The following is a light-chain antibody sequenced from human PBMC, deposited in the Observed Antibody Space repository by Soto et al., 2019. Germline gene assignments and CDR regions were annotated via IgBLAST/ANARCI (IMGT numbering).Light chain of an antibody. CDR3: QESYSVPLFT. CDR1: QTIGTY. V-gene: IGKV1-39*01. CDR2: AAS. Sequence: DIEMTQSPSSLSASIGDRVTITCRASQTIGTYLNWFQQKPGKAPKLLIYAASNLQSGVPSRFGGSGSGTDFTLIISSLQPDDFATYFCQESYSVPLFTFGPGTKVDVK. J-gene: IGKJ3*01.